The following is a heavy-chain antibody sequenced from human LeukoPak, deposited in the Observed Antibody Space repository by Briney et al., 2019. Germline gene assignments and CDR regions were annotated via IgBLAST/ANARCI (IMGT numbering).Heavy chain of an antibody. CDR3: SRLQINWFDP. Sequence: SETLSLTCTVSGGTISSYYWSWLRQPPGKGLEWIGYIYYSGSTNYNPSLMSRVTISVDTSKNQFSLMLIYVPAADAAVSYLSRLQINWFDPWGQGTLVTVSS. D-gene: IGHD5-24*01. V-gene: IGHV4-59*01. J-gene: IGHJ5*02. CDR1: GGTISSYY. CDR2: IYYSGST.